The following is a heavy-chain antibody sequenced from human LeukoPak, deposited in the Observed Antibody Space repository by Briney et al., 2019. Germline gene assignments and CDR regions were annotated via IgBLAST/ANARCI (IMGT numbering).Heavy chain of an antibody. V-gene: IGHV1-69*04. CDR2: MLPILGIA. CDR3: ARTALPISSGWYYY. Sequence: GASVTVSCKASGGTFSIYAISWVRQAPGQGIEWMGRMLPILGIANYAQKFQGRVTITADKSTSKAYMELSSLRSEDTAVYYCARTALPISSGWYYYWGQGTLVTVSS. D-gene: IGHD6-19*01. J-gene: IGHJ4*02. CDR1: GGTFSIYA.